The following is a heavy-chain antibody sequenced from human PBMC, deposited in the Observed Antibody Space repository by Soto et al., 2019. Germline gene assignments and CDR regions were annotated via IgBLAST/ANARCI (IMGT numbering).Heavy chain of an antibody. J-gene: IGHJ5*02. CDR3: ARHYSSGSRNWFDP. Sequence: SETLSLTCTVSGGSISSSSYYWGWIRQPPGKGLEWIGSIYYSGSTYYNPSLRSRVTISVDTSKNQFSLKLSSVTAADTAVFYCARHYSSGSRNWFDPWGQGTLVTVSS. CDR1: GGSISSSSYY. V-gene: IGHV4-39*01. CDR2: IYYSGST. D-gene: IGHD6-19*01.